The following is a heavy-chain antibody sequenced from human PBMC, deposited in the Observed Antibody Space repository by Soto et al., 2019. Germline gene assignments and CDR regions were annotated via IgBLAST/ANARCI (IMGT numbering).Heavy chain of an antibody. D-gene: IGHD5-18*01. CDR3: ARGEEVSTAMVPV. CDR2: ISYGGGNK. CDR1: GFTFSNYA. Sequence: QPGGSLRLSCAASGFTFSNYAMHWVRQAPGKGLEWVALISYGGGNKYYADSVKGRFTISRDNSKNTLYLQMNSLRAEDTALYYCARGEEVSTAMVPVWGQGTLVTVSS. J-gene: IGHJ4*02. V-gene: IGHV3-30-3*01.